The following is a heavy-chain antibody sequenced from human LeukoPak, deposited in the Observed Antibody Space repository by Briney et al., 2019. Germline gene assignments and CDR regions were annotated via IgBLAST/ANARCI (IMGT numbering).Heavy chain of an antibody. CDR1: GGSISSGGYY. Sequence: SQTLSLTCTVSGGSISSGGYYWSWVRQHPGKGLEWIGYIYYSGSTYYNPSLKSRVTISVDTSKNQFSLKLSSVTAADTAVYYCARKPYGDYGFGYWGQGTLVTVSS. CDR3: ARKPYGDYGFGY. D-gene: IGHD4-17*01. V-gene: IGHV4-31*03. CDR2: IYYSGST. J-gene: IGHJ4*02.